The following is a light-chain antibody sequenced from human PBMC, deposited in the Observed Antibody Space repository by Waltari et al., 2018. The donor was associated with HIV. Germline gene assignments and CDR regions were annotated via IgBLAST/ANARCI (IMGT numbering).Light chain of an antibody. V-gene: IGKV1-39*01. CDR3: QQSYSTPPYT. J-gene: IGKJ2*01. CDR2: AAS. CDR1: QAIGNY. Sequence: DIQMTQSPSSLSASVGDRVIITCRASQAIGNYLNWYQQKPGKAPKVLIYAASSLESGVPPRFSGSGVGTDFTLTITTLQPEDFGTYYCQQSYSTPPYTFGPGTKLEI.